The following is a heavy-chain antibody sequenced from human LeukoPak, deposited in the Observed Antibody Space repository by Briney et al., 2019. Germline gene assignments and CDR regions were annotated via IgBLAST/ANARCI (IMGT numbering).Heavy chain of an antibody. CDR2: IYHSGST. J-gene: IGHJ4*02. Sequence: SSETLSLTCAVSGGSISSSNWWSWVRQPPGKGLEWIGEIYHSGSTNYNPSLKSRVTISVDTSKNQFSLKLSSVTAADTAVYYCARGGGTMPEENWGQGTLVTVSS. V-gene: IGHV4-4*02. CDR3: ARGGGTMPEEN. CDR1: GGSISSSNW. D-gene: IGHD2-2*01.